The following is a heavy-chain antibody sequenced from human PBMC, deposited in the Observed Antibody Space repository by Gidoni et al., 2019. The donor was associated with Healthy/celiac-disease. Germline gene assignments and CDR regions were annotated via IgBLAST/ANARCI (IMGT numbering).Heavy chain of an antibody. CDR2: IYYSGST. Sequence: QVQLQESGPGLVKPSQTLSLTCTVSGGSIRSGDYYWSWIRQPPGKGLEWIGYIYYSGSTYYNPSLKSRVTISVDTSKNQFSLKLSSVTAADTAVYYCARQYIWRLGELSPSGYSFDYWGQGTLVTVSS. D-gene: IGHD3-16*02. V-gene: IGHV4-30-4*01. J-gene: IGHJ4*02. CDR3: ARQYIWRLGELSPSGYSFDY. CDR1: GGSIRSGDYY.